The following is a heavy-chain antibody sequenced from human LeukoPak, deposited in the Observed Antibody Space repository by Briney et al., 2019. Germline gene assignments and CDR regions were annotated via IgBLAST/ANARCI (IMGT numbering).Heavy chain of an antibody. CDR2: ISGSGGST. CDR1: GFTFSSYA. V-gene: IGHV3-23*01. Sequence: PGGSLRLSCAASGFTFSSYAMSWVRQAPGKGLEWVSAISGSGGSTYYADSVKGRFTISRDNAKNSLYLQMNSLRAEDTAVYYCARDMGYCSSTSCYGRSDYYYMDVWGKGTTVTVSS. CDR3: ARDMGYCSSTSCYGRSDYYYMDV. J-gene: IGHJ6*03. D-gene: IGHD2-2*01.